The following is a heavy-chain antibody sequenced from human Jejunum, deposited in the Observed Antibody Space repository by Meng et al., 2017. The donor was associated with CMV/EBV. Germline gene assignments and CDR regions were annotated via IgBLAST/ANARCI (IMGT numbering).Heavy chain of an antibody. CDR1: GYSLRSYA. CDR3: VRDVPDGDISLFDS. CDR2: INPSTAHP. J-gene: IGHJ4*02. Sequence: QGQLVQSGSGLKKPGASVKVSCKASGYSLRSYAVNWLRQAPGRGLEWMGWINPSTAHPTYAQDFTGRFVFSLDISVNTAYLQINSLKAEDTAIYYCVRDVPDGDISLFDSWGQGTLVTVSS. D-gene: IGHD2-21*02. V-gene: IGHV7-4-1*02.